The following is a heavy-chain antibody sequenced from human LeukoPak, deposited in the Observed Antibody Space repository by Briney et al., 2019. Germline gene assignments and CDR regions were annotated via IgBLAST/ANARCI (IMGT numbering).Heavy chain of an antibody. Sequence: SETLSLTCTVSGGSISSYYWSWIRQPAGKGLEWIRRIYTSGSTNYNPSLKSRVTMSVDTSKNQFSLKLSSVTAADTAVYYCARVTAVAGTDWFDPWGQGTLVTVSS. J-gene: IGHJ5*02. CDR2: IYTSGST. V-gene: IGHV4-4*07. CDR1: GGSISSYY. D-gene: IGHD6-19*01. CDR3: ARVTAVAGTDWFDP.